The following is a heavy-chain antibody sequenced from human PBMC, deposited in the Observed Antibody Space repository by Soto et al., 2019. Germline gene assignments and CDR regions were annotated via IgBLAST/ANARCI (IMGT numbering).Heavy chain of an antibody. J-gene: IGHJ2*01. CDR2: INAGNGNT. Sequence: QVQLVQSGAEVKKPGASVKVSCKASGYTFTNYAMHWLRQAPGQRLEWMGWINAGNGNTKYSQKFQGRVTITRDTSASTAYMELSSLRSEATAVYYCARGGSLYWYFDLWGRGTLVTVSS. CDR1: GYTFTNYA. CDR3: ARGGSLYWYFDL. V-gene: IGHV1-3*01. D-gene: IGHD1-26*01.